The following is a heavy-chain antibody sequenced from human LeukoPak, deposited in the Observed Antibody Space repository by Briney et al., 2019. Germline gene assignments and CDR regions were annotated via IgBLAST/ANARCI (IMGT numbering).Heavy chain of an antibody. CDR1: GYTFTSYA. D-gene: IGHD2-8*01. CDR3: ARGSSRFCTNGVCYKLQAARFDP. V-gene: IGHV7-4-1*02. Sequence: ASVKVSCRASGYTFTSYAMNWVRQAPGQGLEWMGGINTNTGNPTYAQGFTGRFVFSLDTSVSTAYLQISSLKAEDTAVYYCARGSSRFCTNGVCYKLQAARFDPWGQGTLVTVSS. J-gene: IGHJ5*02. CDR2: INTNTGNP.